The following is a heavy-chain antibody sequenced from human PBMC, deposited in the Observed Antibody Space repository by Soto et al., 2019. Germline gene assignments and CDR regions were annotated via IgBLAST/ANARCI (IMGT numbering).Heavy chain of an antibody. CDR2: LDWNDDK. CDR3: AHRTDGANTFDY. V-gene: IGHV2-5*01. J-gene: IGHJ4*02. CDR1: GFSLSTSGVG. D-gene: IGHD1-26*01. Sequence: QITLKESGPTLVKPTQTLTLTCTFSGFSLSTSGVGVGWIRQPPGKALEWLALLDWNDDKRYSPSLKSRLTISKDTSKNQVVLTMTNMDPVDTATYYCAHRTDGANTFDYWGQGTLVTVSS.